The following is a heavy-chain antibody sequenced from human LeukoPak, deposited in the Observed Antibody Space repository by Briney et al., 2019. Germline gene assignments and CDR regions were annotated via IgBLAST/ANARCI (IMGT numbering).Heavy chain of an antibody. CDR1: GGSISNYY. D-gene: IGHD2-2*01. CDR2: IYYSGST. J-gene: IGHJ3*02. V-gene: IGHV4-59*01. CDR3: GRYLKPSALSVLDI. Sequence: KPSETLSLTRTVSGGSISNYYWSWIRQPPGKGLEWIGYIYYSGSTNYNPSLQSRVTISVDTSKNQFSLKLSSVTAADTAVYYCGRYLKPSALSVLDIWGQGTMVTVSS.